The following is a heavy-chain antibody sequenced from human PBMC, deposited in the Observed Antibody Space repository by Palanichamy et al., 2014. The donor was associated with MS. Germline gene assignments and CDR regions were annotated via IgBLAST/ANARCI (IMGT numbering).Heavy chain of an antibody. Sequence: EVQLLGVWGRPGAAWGVPETLLHSLWIHLYRLCHEAGVRQAPGKGLEWVSGISGSGTNLYYADSVKGRFTISRDNSKNTLYLQMNSLRAEDTAVYYCARDRHSTSLCWFDPWGQGALVTVSS. CDR3: ARDRHSTSLCWFDP. V-gene: IGHV3-23*01. J-gene: IGHJ5*02. CDR2: ISGSGTNL. CDR1: IHLYRLC. D-gene: IGHD6-6*01.